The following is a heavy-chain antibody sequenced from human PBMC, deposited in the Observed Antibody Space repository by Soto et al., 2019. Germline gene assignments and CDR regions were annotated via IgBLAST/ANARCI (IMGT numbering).Heavy chain of an antibody. CDR3: ARGLITIFGVYYGMDV. CDR2: INHSGST. CDR1: GGSFSGYY. Sequence: QVQLQQWGAGLLKPSETLSLTCAVYGGSFSGYYWSWIRQPPGKGLEWIGEINHSGSTNYNPSLKSRVTISVDTSKNQFSLKLSSVTAADTAVYYCARGLITIFGVYYGMDVWGQGTTVTVSS. V-gene: IGHV4-34*01. J-gene: IGHJ6*02. D-gene: IGHD3-3*01.